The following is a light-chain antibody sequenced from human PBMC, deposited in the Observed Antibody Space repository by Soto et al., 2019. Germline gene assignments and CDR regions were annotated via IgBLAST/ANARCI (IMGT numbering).Light chain of an antibody. J-gene: IGKJ2*01. V-gene: IGKV1-39*01. CDR3: QQTFSTPHT. CDR1: QTISTY. CDR2: AAS. Sequence: IQMTQSPSSLSASVGDSVTFTCRTSQTISTYLNWYQKKPGKAPALLIYAASTVLSGVPSRFSGSGSGTNFSLTITSLHPDDFASYYCQQTFSTPHTFGQGTKVDIK.